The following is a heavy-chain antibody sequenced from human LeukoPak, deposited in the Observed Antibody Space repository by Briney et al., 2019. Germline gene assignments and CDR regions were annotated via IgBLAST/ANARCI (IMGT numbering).Heavy chain of an antibody. Sequence: PSETLSLTCSVSGGSIRDFCWTWIRQPPGKGLEWIGYIYYKGTTNYNPSLRGRVLMSVDTSRSQFSLSLTSVTPADTAVYFCARLGDEIAVSGLKYYHYSHTDVWGSGTTVAVSS. CDR2: IYYKGTT. D-gene: IGHD6-19*01. CDR3: ARLGDEIAVSGLKYYHYSHTDV. V-gene: IGHV4-59*01. J-gene: IGHJ6*03. CDR1: GGSIRDFC.